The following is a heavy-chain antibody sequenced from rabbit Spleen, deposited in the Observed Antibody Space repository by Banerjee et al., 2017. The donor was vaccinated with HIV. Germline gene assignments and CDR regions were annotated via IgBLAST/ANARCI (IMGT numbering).Heavy chain of an antibody. CDR3: ARDAISIGWVFGL. D-gene: IGHD1-1*01. J-gene: IGHJ4*01. Sequence: QEQLEESGGDLVKPGASLTLTCKASGFSFSDAYYMCWVRQAPGKGLEWIACIGTRSGNTYYASWAKGRFTISKTSSTTVTLQMTSLTGADTATYFCARDAISIGWVFGLWGPGTLVTVS. CDR1: GFSFSDAYY. V-gene: IGHV1S45*01. CDR2: IGTRSGNT.